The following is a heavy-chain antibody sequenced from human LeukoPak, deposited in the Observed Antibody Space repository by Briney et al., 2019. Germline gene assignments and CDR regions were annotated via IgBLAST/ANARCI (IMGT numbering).Heavy chain of an antibody. Sequence: SETLSLTCAVYGGSFSGYYWSWIRQPPGKGLEWIGEINHSGSTNYNPSLKSRVTISVDTSKNQFSLKLSSVTAADTAVYYCARSTPHYFVYWGQGTLVTVSS. V-gene: IGHV4-34*01. D-gene: IGHD1-14*01. CDR3: ARSTPHYFVY. J-gene: IGHJ4*02. CDR2: INHSGST. CDR1: GGSFSGYY.